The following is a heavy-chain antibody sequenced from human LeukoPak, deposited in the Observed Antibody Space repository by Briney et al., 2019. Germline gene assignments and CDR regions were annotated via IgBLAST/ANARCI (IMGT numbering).Heavy chain of an antibody. D-gene: IGHD4-17*01. CDR3: AKVRISGYGDYSARAGYYGMDV. V-gene: IGHV3-23*01. CDR2: ISGSGGST. CDR1: GFTFSSYA. J-gene: IGHJ6*02. Sequence: GGSLRLSCAASGFTFSSYAMSWVRQAPGKGLEWVSAISGSGGSTYYTDSVKGRFTISRDNSKNTLYLQMNSLRAEDTAVYYCAKVRISGYGDYSARAGYYGMDVWGQGTTVTVSS.